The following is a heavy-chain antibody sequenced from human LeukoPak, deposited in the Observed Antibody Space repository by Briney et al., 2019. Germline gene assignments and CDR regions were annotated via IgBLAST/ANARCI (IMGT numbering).Heavy chain of an antibody. J-gene: IGHJ4*02. CDR3: ARGTYYYDSSGYPFDY. CDR1: GFTFSSYA. D-gene: IGHD3-22*01. V-gene: IGHV3-30*01. CDR2: ISYDGSNK. Sequence: SGRSLRLSCAASGFTFSSYAMHWVRQAPGKGLEWVAVISYDGSNKYYGDSVKGRFTISRDNSKNTLYLQMNSLRAEDTAVYYCARGTYYYDSSGYPFDYWGQGTLVTVSS.